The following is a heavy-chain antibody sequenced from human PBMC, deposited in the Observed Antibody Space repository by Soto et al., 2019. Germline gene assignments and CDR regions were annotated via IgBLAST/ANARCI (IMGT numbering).Heavy chain of an antibody. D-gene: IGHD3-22*01. CDR3: ASPRLNYYDSSGYFTFYS. V-gene: IGHV1-45*02. CDR2: ITPFNGNT. Sequence: QMQLVQSGAEVKKTGSSVKVSCKASGYTFTYRYLHWVRQAPGQALEWMGWITPFNGNTNYAQKFQDRVTITRDRSMSTAYMELSSLRSEDTAMYYCASPRLNYYDSSGYFTFYSWGQGTLVTVST. CDR1: GYTFTYRY. J-gene: IGHJ4*02.